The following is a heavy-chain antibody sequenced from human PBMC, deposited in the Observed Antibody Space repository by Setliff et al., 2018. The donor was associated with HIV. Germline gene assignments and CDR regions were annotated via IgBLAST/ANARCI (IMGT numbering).Heavy chain of an antibody. J-gene: IGHJ3*02. V-gene: IGHV3-21*01. D-gene: IGHD2-2*01. CDR3: ARSRSTRDAFDT. CDR2: ISSSGSYI. CDR1: TFIDYA. Sequence: TFIDYALNWVRQAPGGGLEWVSSISSSGSYIYYAGSLKGRFTISRDNARNSLYLDMNTLRAEDTALYYCARSRSTRDAFDTWGQGTMVTVSS.